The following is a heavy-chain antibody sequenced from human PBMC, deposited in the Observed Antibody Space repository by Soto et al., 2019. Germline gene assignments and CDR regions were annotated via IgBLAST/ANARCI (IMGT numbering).Heavy chain of an antibody. V-gene: IGHV4-59*08. CDR2: IYYSGNT. CDR3: AGSGYYHNSGMDV. J-gene: IGHJ6*02. Sequence: SETLSLTCTVSGGPINSYYWSWIRQPPGKGLEYIGYIYYSGNTNYNPSLKSRVTISIDTSKNQFSLKLSSVTAADTAVYYCAGSGYYHNSGMDVWGQGTTVTVSS. D-gene: IGHD3-22*01. CDR1: GGPINSYY.